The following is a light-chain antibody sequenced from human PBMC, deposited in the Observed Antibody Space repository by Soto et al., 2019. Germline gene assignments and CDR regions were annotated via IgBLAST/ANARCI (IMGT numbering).Light chain of an antibody. CDR2: LAS. CDR1: QSLLSSNGNNF. J-gene: IGKJ2*01. Sequence: DIVMTQSPLSLPVTPGEPASISCRSSQSLLSSNGNNFLDWYLQKPGQSPQLLIYLASKRASGVPDRFSGSGSGADFTLKISRVEAEDVGVYYCMQTLHTPYTLGQGTKLEIK. CDR3: MQTLHTPYT. V-gene: IGKV2-28*01.